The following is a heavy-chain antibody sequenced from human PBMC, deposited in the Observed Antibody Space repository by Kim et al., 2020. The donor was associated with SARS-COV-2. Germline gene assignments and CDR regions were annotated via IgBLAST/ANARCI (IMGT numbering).Heavy chain of an antibody. J-gene: IGHJ4*02. CDR1: GFTFSNYG. V-gene: IGHV3-33*01. CDR2: IWYDGSNK. Sequence: GGSLRLSCAASGFTFSNYGIHWVRQAPGKGLEWVAVIWYDGSNKFYADSVRGRFTISRDTSKNTLFLRMNSLRAEDTAVYYCARDALNGYYFDSSGYLDYWGRGTLVTVSP. D-gene: IGHD3-22*01. CDR3: ARDALNGYYFDSSGYLDY.